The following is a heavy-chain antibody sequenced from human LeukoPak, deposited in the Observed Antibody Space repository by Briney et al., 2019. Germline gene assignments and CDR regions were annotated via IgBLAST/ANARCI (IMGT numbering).Heavy chain of an antibody. CDR3: TRDPRHFDS. V-gene: IGHV3-21*01. Sequence: GGSLRLSCAASGFTFSSYSMNWVRQAPGKGLEWVSSISSSSSYIYYADSVKGRFTISRDNAKNTLYLQMSSLRVEDTAVYYCTRDPRHFDSCGQGTLVTVSS. CDR2: ISSSSSYI. CDR1: GFTFSSYS. J-gene: IGHJ5*01.